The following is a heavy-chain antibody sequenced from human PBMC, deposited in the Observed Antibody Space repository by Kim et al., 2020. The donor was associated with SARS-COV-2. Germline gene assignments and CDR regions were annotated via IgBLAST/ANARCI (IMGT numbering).Heavy chain of an antibody. Sequence: GKSRFAISRDNSKNTLYLQMNGLRAEDTAVYYCARVLVEYSYYYGMDVWGQGTTVTVSS. CDR3: ARVLVEYSYYYGMDV. D-gene: IGHD1-26*01. V-gene: IGHV3-30*09. J-gene: IGHJ6*02.